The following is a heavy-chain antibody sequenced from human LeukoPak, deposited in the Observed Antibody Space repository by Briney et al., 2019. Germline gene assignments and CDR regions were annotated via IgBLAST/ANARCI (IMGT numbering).Heavy chain of an antibody. D-gene: IGHD6-19*01. J-gene: IGHJ4*02. Sequence: GGSLRLSCAASGFTFSSYAMHWVRQAPGKGLEWVAVISYDGSNKYYADSVKGRFTISRDNSKNTLFMQMNSLRAEDTAVYYCAKDKSIAVAGTNDYFDYWGQGTLVTVSS. CDR1: GFTFSSYA. CDR3: AKDKSIAVAGTNDYFDY. V-gene: IGHV3-30-3*01. CDR2: ISYDGSNK.